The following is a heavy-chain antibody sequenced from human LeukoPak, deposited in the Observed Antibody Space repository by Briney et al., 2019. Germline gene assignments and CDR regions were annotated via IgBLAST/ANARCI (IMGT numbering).Heavy chain of an antibody. CDR3: ARDDYGGLFDY. CDR2: ISSSSSYI. Sequence: GGSLRLSCAASGFTFSSYSMNWVRQAPGKGLEWVPSISSSSSYIYYADSVKGRFTISRDNAKDSLYLQMNSLRAEDTAVYYCARDDYGGLFDYWGQGTLVTVSS. D-gene: IGHD4-23*01. V-gene: IGHV3-21*01. J-gene: IGHJ4*02. CDR1: GFTFSSYS.